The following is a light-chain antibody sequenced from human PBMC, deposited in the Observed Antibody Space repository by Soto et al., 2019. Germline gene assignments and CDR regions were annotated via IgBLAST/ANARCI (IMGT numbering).Light chain of an antibody. J-gene: IGLJ2*01. CDR2: EVS. Sequence: QSALTQPASVSGSPGQSITISCAGTSSDVGTYNYVSWYHQHPGSTPKIIIYEVSNRPSGVSDRFSGSKSGNTASLTISGLQAGDEADYYCSSFTTSSTRIFGGGTKLTVL. CDR1: SSDVGTYNY. V-gene: IGLV2-14*01. CDR3: SSFTTSSTRI.